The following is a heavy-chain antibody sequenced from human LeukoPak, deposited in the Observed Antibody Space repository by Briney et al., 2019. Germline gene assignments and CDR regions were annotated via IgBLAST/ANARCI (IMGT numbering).Heavy chain of an antibody. Sequence: SGGSLRLSCAASGFTFSDYYMSWIRQAPGKGLQWLAYSSTSGSITYYADSVKGRFTISRDNANNSLFLQMNSLSVEGTAVYYCAREGGLGYCTNGICSTGYAFDIWGQGTMVTVSS. CDR3: AREGGLGYCTNGICSTGYAFDI. CDR1: GFTFSDYY. D-gene: IGHD2-8*01. J-gene: IGHJ3*02. CDR2: SSTSGSIT. V-gene: IGHV3-11*04.